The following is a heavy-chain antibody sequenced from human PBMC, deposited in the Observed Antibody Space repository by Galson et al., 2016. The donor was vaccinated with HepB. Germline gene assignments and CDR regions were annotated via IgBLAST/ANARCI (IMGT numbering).Heavy chain of an antibody. Sequence: SLRLSCAASGFTFSSYWMHWVRQGPGEGLVWVSRIGNDGSDTDYADSVKGRFIISRDNAKNTLYLQMNSMRAEDTAVYSCARDRFNSVYFFDYWGQGTLVTVSS. CDR3: ARDRFNSVYFFDY. D-gene: IGHD5/OR15-5a*01. J-gene: IGHJ4*02. CDR2: IGNDGSDT. V-gene: IGHV3-74*01. CDR1: GFTFSSYW.